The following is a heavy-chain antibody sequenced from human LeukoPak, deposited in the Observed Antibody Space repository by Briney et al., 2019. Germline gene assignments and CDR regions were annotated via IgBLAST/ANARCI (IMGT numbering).Heavy chain of an antibody. J-gene: IGHJ4*02. V-gene: IGHV3-53*01. CDR3: ARGGQGDNPHDY. CDR2: IYYDGSA. Sequence: GGSLRLSCAVSGFTVSTHYMSWVRQAPGKGLEWLSVIYYDGSAYYADSVEGRFTISRDNSKNTLYLQMNSLRAEDTAVYYCARGGQGDNPHDYWGQGTLVTVSS. CDR1: GFTVSTHY. D-gene: IGHD5-24*01.